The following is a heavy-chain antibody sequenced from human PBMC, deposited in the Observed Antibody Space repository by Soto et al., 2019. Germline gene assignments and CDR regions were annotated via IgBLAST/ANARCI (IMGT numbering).Heavy chain of an antibody. CDR3: ARVPDH. V-gene: IGHV4-30-4*08. Sequence: SETLSLTCTVSGGSVSSGDYYWSWIRQLPGKDLEWIAYIYYNGNTYYTPSLKSRATISLDTSRNQFFLNLNSVTAADTAVYYCARVPDHWGQGILVTVSS. J-gene: IGHJ4*02. D-gene: IGHD2-2*01. CDR1: GGSVSSGDYY. CDR2: IYYNGNT.